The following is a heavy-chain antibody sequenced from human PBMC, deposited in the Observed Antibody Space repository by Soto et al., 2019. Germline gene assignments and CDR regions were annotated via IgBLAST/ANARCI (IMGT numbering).Heavy chain of an antibody. Sequence: PGGSLRLSCAASGFSFSSYEMNWVRQAPGKGLEWISYIGGSGGTKYSADSVKGRFIISRDNAQNSLYLQMNSLRVGDTAVYYCARDRGGDVGQFLFPDGFDLWGQGTMVTVSS. V-gene: IGHV3-48*03. D-gene: IGHD3-10*01. CDR1: GFSFSSYE. CDR3: ARDRGGDVGQFLFPDGFDL. CDR2: IGGSGGTK. J-gene: IGHJ3*01.